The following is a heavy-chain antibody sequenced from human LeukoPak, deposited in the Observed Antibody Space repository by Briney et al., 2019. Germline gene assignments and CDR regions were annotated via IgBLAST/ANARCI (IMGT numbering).Heavy chain of an antibody. V-gene: IGHV3-30*04. CDR3: ARDLAGIDY. D-gene: IGHD6-19*01. CDR2: ISYDGSNK. CDR1: GFTFNNYA. J-gene: IGHJ4*02. Sequence: GRSLRLSCATSGFTFNNYAMHWVRQAPGKGLEWVAVISYDGSNKYYADSVKGRFTISRDNAKNTLYLQMNSLRAEDTAVYYCARDLAGIDYWGQGTLVTVSS.